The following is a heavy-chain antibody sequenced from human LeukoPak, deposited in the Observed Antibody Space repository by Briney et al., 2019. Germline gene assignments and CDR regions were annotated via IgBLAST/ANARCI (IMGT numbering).Heavy chain of an antibody. J-gene: IGHJ5*02. CDR1: GASISSGSYY. D-gene: IGHD1-26*01. Sequence: SETLSLTWTVSGASISSGSYYWSWIRQRAGKGLEWIGRIHNSGTTKYDPSLKSRVTISIDTSKNQFSLRLSSVTAADTAVYYCAREVMVGATTAWGQGTLVTVSS. CDR3: AREVMVGATTA. CDR2: IHNSGTT. V-gene: IGHV4-61*02.